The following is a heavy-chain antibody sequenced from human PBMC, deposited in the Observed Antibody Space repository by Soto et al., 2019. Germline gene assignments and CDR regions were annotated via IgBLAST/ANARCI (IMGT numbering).Heavy chain of an antibody. CDR3: ARDNNDFWSLYPLAFDY. D-gene: IGHD3-3*01. CDR1: GSSLSKYY. J-gene: IGHJ4*02. V-gene: IGHV4-4*07. CDR2: ISTSGHV. Sequence: ETLSLTCSVSGSSLSKYYWSWIRQPAGKGLEWIGRISTSGHVVSKVSLRSRLTMSVDMSNNHFSLKLTSVTAADTAVYYCARDNNDFWSLYPLAFDYWGQGALVTVSS.